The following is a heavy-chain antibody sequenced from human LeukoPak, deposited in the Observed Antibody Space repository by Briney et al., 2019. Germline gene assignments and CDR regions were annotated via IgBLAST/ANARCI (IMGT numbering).Heavy chain of an antibody. V-gene: IGHV1-2*02. J-gene: IGHJ4*02. Sequence: GASVKVSCKTSGYIFTGYYMHWVRQAPGQGLDWMGWINPNSGDTNYAQNFQGRATMTRDTSISTAYMELSRLTSDDTAVYYCARDGNEAVAGTGAVTYWGQGTLVTVSS. CDR1: GYIFTGYY. CDR3: ARDGNEAVAGTGAVTY. CDR2: INPNSGDT. D-gene: IGHD6-19*01.